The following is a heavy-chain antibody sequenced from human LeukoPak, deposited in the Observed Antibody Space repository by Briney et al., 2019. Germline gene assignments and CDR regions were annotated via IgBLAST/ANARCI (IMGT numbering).Heavy chain of an antibody. J-gene: IGHJ4*02. CDR2: IIPIFGTA. CDR1: GGTFSRYA. CDR3: ARAYSGYDFFDY. V-gene: IGHV1-69*13. Sequence: SVKVSCKASGGTFSRYAISWVRQAPGQGLEWMGGIIPIFGTANYAQKFQGRVTVTADESTSTAYMEVSSLRSEDTAVYYCARAYSGYDFFDYWGQGILVTVSS. D-gene: IGHD5-12*01.